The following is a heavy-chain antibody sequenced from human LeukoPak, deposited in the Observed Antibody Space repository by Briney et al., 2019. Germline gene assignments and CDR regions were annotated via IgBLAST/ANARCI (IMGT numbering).Heavy chain of an antibody. Sequence: SETLSLTCAVYGGSFSGYYWSWIRQPPGKGLEWIGEINHSGSTNYNPSLKSRVTISVDTSKNQFSLKLSSVTAADTAVYYCARELVVPAALLEYGMDVWGQGTTVTVSS. V-gene: IGHV4-34*01. CDR1: GGSFSGYY. J-gene: IGHJ6*02. D-gene: IGHD2-2*01. CDR2: INHSGST. CDR3: ARELVVPAALLEYGMDV.